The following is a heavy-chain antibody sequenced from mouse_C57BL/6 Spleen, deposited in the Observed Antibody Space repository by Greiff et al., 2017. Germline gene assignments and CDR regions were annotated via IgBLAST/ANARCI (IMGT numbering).Heavy chain of an antibody. V-gene: IGHV6-6*01. CDR1: GFTFSDAW. D-gene: IGHD1-1*01. CDR2: IRNKANNHAT. CDR3: TTTVVEGYWYFDV. J-gene: IGHJ1*03. Sequence: EVQGVESGGGLVQPGGSMKLSCAASGFTFSDAWMDWVRQSPEKGLEWVAEIRNKANNHATYYAESVKGRFTISRDDSKSSVYLQMNSLRAEDTGIYYCTTTVVEGYWYFDVWGTGTTVTVSS.